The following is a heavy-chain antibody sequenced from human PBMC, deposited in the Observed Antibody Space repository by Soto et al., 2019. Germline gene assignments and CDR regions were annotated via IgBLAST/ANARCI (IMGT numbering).Heavy chain of an antibody. V-gene: IGHV1-24*01. CDR1: GYTLTELS. CDR3: APLEYSSSSSFAFDI. J-gene: IGHJ3*02. D-gene: IGHD6-6*01. CDR2: FDPEDGET. Sequence: ASVKISCKVSGYTLTELSMHWGRQAPGKGLEWMGGFDPEDGETIYAQKFHGRVTMTEDTSTDTAYMELSSLRSEDTAVYYCAPLEYSSSSSFAFDIWGQGTMVTVSS.